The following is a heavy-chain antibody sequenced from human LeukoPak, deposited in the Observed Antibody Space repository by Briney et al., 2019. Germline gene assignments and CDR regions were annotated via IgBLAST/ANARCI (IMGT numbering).Heavy chain of an antibody. CDR3: ARDTRAAAFWSGYWHYFDY. D-gene: IGHD3-3*01. V-gene: IGHV3-7*01. J-gene: IGHJ4*02. Sequence: PGGSLRLSCAASGFTFSSYWMSWVRQAPGKGLEWVANIKQDGSEKYYVDPVKGRFTISRDNAKNSLYLQMNSLRAEDTAVYYCARDTRAAAFWSGYWHYFDYWGQGTLVTVSS. CDR2: IKQDGSEK. CDR1: GFTFSSYW.